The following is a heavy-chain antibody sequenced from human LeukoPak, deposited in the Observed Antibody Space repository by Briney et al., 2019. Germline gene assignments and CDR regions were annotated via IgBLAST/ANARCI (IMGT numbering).Heavy chain of an antibody. CDR3: AKGGAYYDFSFDP. J-gene: IGHJ5*02. CDR2: INGNGGAT. V-gene: IGHV3-23*01. CDR1: GFTFKNYA. Sequence: GGSLRLSCAASGFTFKNYAMSCVRQAAGEGLEWVSTINGNGGATYYADSVRGRFTISRGNSKNTLYLQMNSLRAEDTAIYYCAKGGAYYDFSFDPWGQGTLVTVSS. D-gene: IGHD3-3*01.